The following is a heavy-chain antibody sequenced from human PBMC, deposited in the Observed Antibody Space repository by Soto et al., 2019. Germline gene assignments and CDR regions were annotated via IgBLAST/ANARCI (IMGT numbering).Heavy chain of an antibody. CDR3: ASLDKVTKPLAY. D-gene: IGHD4-17*01. CDR1: GGSFSGYF. V-gene: IGHV4-34*01. CDR2: INHSGST. Sequence: PWETLALSCGVYGGSFSGYFWSWIRQPPGKGLEWIGEINHSGSTNYNPSLKSRVTISADTSKKQFSLKLTSVTAADTAVYYCASLDKVTKPLAYWGPRNLFTV. J-gene: IGHJ4*02.